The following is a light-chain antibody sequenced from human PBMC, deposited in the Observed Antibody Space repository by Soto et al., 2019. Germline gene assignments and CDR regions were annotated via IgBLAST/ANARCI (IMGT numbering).Light chain of an antibody. V-gene: IGLV2-14*01. CDR1: SSDVGGFNY. CDR3: SSYTSGSTLLV. CDR2: GVT. Sequence: QSVLTQPASVSGSPGQSLTISCTGTSSDVGGFNYVSWYQQHPGKAPKLMISGVTNRPSGVSNRFSGPKSGNTASLTISGLQAGDEADYYCSSYTSGSTLLVFGTGTKVTVL. J-gene: IGLJ1*01.